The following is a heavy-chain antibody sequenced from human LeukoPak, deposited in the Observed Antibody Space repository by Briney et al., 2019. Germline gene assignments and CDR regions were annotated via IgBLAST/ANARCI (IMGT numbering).Heavy chain of an antibody. CDR3: SRAAMVRGVDYFDY. CDR2: ISGSGGIT. V-gene: IGHV3-23*01. CDR1: GFTFSSYS. J-gene: IGHJ4*02. D-gene: IGHD3-10*01. Sequence: GGSLRLSCAASGFTFSSYSMTWVRQAPGKGLEWVSVISGSGGITYYADSVKGRFTISRDNSKNTLYLQMNSLRVEDTAVYYCSRAAMVRGVDYFDYWGKGTLATVSS.